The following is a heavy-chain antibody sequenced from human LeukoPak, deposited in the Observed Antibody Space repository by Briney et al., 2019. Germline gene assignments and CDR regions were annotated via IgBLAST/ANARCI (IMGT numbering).Heavy chain of an antibody. CDR1: GFTFSSYA. CDR2: ISYDGSNK. V-gene: IGHV3-30*04. Sequence: GGSLRLSCAASGFTFSSYAMHWVRQAPGKGLEWVAVISYDGSNKYYADSVKGRFTISRDNSKNTLYLQMNSLRAEDTAVYYCARGLRAGALDIWGQGTMVTVSS. J-gene: IGHJ3*02. D-gene: IGHD2-2*01. CDR3: ARGLRAGALDI.